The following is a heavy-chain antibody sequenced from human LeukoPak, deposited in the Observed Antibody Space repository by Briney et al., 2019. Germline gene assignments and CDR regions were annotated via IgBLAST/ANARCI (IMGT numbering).Heavy chain of an antibody. V-gene: IGHV4-34*01. CDR3: ARGLPKLVVVAATRLGPFDY. CDR2: INQSGST. D-gene: IGHD2-15*01. J-gene: IGHJ4*02. CDR1: SGSFRVYY. Sequence: SETLSLTCAVYSGSFRVYYGRGIRQPPEKGREGIGEINQSGSTNYNPSLKSRVTISVDTSKNQFSLKLSSVTAEDTAVYYCARGLPKLVVVAATRLGPFDYWGQGTLVTVSS.